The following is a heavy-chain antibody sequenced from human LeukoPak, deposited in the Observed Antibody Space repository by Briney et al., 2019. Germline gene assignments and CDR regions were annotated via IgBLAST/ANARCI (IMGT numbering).Heavy chain of an antibody. CDR3: ARVSSGWLDYYYYYMDV. D-gene: IGHD6-19*01. J-gene: IGHJ6*03. CDR2: IYYSGST. Sequence: SETLSLTCTVSGGSISSGGYYWSWIRQHPGKGLEWIGYIYYSGSTYYNPSLKSRVTISVDTSKNQFSLKLSSVTAADTAVYYCARVSSGWLDYYYYYMDVWGKGTTVTVSS. V-gene: IGHV4-31*03. CDR1: GGSISSGGYY.